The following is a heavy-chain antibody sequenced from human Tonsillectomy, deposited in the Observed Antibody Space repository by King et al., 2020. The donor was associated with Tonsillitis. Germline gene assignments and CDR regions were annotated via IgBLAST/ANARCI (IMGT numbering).Heavy chain of an antibody. J-gene: IGHJ4*02. CDR2: ISGSGGST. D-gene: IGHD3-16*01. CDR1: GFTFSNYA. V-gene: IGHV3-23*01. CDR3: VAAPRGTKRFDY. Sequence: VQLQESGGGLVQPGGSLRLSCAASGFTFSNYAMCWVRQAPGKGLEWVSGISGSGGSTYYADSVRGRFTISRDNSKNTLYLQMNSLRAEDTAVYYCVAAPRGTKRFDYWGQGTLVTVSS.